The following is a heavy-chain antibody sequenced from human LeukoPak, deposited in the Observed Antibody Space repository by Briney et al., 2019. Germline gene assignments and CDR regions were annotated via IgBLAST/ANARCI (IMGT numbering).Heavy chain of an antibody. CDR1: GFTFISYA. CDR3: AKGSTRPNWFVP. V-gene: IGHV3-23*01. CDR2: ISGSGGST. Sequence: GSLRLSCAASGFTFISYAMSWVRQAPGKGLEWVSAISGSGGSTYYADSVKGRFTISRDNSKNTLYLQMNSLRAEDTAVYYCAKGSTRPNWFVPWGQGTLVTVSS. D-gene: IGHD1-14*01. J-gene: IGHJ5*02.